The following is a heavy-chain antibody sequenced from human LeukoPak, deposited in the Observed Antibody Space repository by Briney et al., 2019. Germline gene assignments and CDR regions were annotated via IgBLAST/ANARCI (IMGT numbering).Heavy chain of an antibody. CDR3: AKDRGIAVAGTDFDY. V-gene: IGHV3-23*01. CDR2: ITGSGGST. D-gene: IGHD6-19*01. CDR1: GFTFSSYA. Sequence: GGSLRLSCAVSGFTFSSYAMSWVRQAPGKGLEWVSIITGSGGSTCYADSVKGRFTISRDNSKNTLYLQMNSLRAEDTAVYYCAKDRGIAVAGTDFDYWGQGTLVTVSS. J-gene: IGHJ4*02.